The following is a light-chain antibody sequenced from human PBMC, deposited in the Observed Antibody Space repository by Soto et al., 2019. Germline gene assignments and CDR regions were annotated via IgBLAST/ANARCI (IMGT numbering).Light chain of an antibody. CDR2: EGS. V-gene: IGLV2-23*01. Sequence: QSALTQPASVSGSPGQSITISCTGTSSDVGSYNLVSWCQQHPGKAPKLMIYEGSKRPSGVSNRFSGSKSGNTASLTISGLQAEDEADDYCCSYAGSGTWVFGGGTKLTVL. CDR1: SSDVGSYNL. CDR3: CSYAGSGTWV. J-gene: IGLJ3*02.